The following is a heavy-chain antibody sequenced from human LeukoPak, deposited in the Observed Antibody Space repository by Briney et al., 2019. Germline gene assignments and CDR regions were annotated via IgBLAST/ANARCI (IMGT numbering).Heavy chain of an antibody. D-gene: IGHD5-18*01. J-gene: IGHJ4*02. Sequence: GGSLRLSCVDSGFTFSSYSMNWVRQAPGKGLEWVSSTSSGSKYIYNADSVKGRFTISRDNSKNSLYLQMNSLRVKDTAVYYCARALSYSYGSMDFWGQGTLVIVSS. CDR1: GFTFSSYS. V-gene: IGHV3-21*01. CDR3: ARALSYSYGSMDF. CDR2: TSSGSKYI.